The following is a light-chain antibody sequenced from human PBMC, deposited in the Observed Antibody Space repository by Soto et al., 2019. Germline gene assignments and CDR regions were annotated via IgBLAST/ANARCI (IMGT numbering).Light chain of an antibody. V-gene: IGKV3-20*01. Sequence: EIVLTQSPGTLSLSPGERATLFCRASQSVSSSYLAWYQQKPVQAPRLLIYGASSRATGIPDRFSGSGSGTDFTLTISRLEPEDFTVYYCQQYGISPFTFGPGTKVDVK. CDR1: QSVSSSY. J-gene: IGKJ3*01. CDR3: QQYGISPFT. CDR2: GAS.